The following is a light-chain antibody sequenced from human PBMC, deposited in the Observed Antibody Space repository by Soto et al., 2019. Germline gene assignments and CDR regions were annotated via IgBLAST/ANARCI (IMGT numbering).Light chain of an antibody. CDR1: SSNIGSNY. CDR3: AAWYDSLSAVV. J-gene: IGLJ2*01. CDR2: RNN. Sequence: QAVVTQPPSASGTPGQRVTISCSGSSSNIGSNYVYWYQQLPGTAPKLLIYRNNQRPSGVPDRFSGSKSGTSASLAISGLRSEDEADYYCAAWYDSLSAVVFGGGTKVTVL. V-gene: IGLV1-47*01.